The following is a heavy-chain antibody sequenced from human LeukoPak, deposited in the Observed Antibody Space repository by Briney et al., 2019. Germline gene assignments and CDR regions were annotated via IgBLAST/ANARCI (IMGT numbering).Heavy chain of an antibody. CDR2: IKSKTDGGTT. CDR3: TTGAPRAYSGSYSNC. V-gene: IGHV3-15*01. Sequence: PGGSLRLSCAASGFTFSNAWMSWVRQAPGEGLEWVGRIKSKTDGGTTDYAAPVKGRFTISRDDSQNTLYLQTNSLKTEDTAVYYCTTGAPRAYSGSYSNCWGQGTLVTVSS. CDR1: GFTFSNAW. D-gene: IGHD1-26*01. J-gene: IGHJ4*02.